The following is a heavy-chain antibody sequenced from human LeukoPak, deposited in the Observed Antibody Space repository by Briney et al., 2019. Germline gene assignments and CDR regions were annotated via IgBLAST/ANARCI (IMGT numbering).Heavy chain of an antibody. Sequence: TGGSLRLSCAASGFTFSSYSMNWVRQAPGKGLEWVSYISSSSSTIYYADSVKGRFTISRDNAKNSLYLQMNSLRDEDTAVYYCARGILWFGELPPYYFDYWGQGTLVTVSS. D-gene: IGHD3-10*01. CDR3: ARGILWFGELPPYYFDY. CDR2: ISSSSSTI. V-gene: IGHV3-48*02. CDR1: GFTFSSYS. J-gene: IGHJ4*02.